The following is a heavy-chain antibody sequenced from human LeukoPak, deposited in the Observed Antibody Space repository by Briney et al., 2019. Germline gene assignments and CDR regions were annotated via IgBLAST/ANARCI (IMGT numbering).Heavy chain of an antibody. Sequence: SETLSLTCTVSGGSISSSSYYWGWIRQPPGKGLEWIGSIYYSGSTYYNPSLKSRVTISVDTSKNQFSLKLSSVTAADTAVYYCARDLGSGSDYWGQGTLVTVSS. CDR3: ARDLGSGSDY. CDR1: GGSISSSSYY. D-gene: IGHD1-26*01. V-gene: IGHV4-39*07. CDR2: IYYSGST. J-gene: IGHJ4*02.